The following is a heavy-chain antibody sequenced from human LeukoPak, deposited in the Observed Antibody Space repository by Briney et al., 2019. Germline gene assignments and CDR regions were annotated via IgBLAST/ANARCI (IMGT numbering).Heavy chain of an antibody. J-gene: IGHJ4*02. CDR2: IYYSGST. Sequence: SETLSLTCTVSGGSISSCSYYWGWIRQPPGKGLEWIGSIYYSGSTYYNPSLKSRVTISVDTSKNQFSLKLSSVTAADTAVYYCARHDIYSYPFDYWGQGTLVTVSS. CDR1: GGSISSCSYY. D-gene: IGHD2-15*01. V-gene: IGHV4-39*01. CDR3: ARHDIYSYPFDY.